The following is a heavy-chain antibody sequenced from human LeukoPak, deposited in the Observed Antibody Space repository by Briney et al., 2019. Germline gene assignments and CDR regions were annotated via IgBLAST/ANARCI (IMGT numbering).Heavy chain of an antibody. CDR3: ARAIMIVVAPDY. D-gene: IGHD3-22*01. J-gene: IGHJ4*02. Sequence: ASVKVSCKASGYTFTSYYMHWVRQAPGQGLEWMGIINPSGGSTSYAQKFQGRVTMTRDTSTSTVYMELSSLRSEDMAVYYCARAIMIVVAPDYWGQGTLVTVSS. CDR2: INPSGGST. V-gene: IGHV1-46*03. CDR1: GYTFTSYY.